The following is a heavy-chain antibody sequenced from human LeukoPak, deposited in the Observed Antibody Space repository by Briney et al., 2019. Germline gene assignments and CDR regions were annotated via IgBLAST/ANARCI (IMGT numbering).Heavy chain of an antibody. CDR1: GFTFSSYA. CDR3: ARDYGYGERGGGD. J-gene: IGHJ4*02. V-gene: IGHV3-30-3*01. D-gene: IGHD4-17*01. Sequence: GGSLRLSCAASGFTFSSYAMHWVRQAPGKGLEWVAVISYDGSNKYYADSVKGRFTISRDNGKKSLYLQMNSLRAEDTAVYYCARDYGYGERGGGDWGQGTLVTVSS. CDR2: ISYDGSNK.